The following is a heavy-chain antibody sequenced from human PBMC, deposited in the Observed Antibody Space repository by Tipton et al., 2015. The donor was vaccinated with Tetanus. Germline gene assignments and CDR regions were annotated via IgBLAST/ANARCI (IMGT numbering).Heavy chain of an antibody. V-gene: IGHV4-31*03. CDR2: IYYSGST. J-gene: IGHJ4*02. CDR1: GGSISSGGYY. Sequence: TLSLTCTVSGGSISSGGYYWSWIRQHPGKGLEWIGDIYYSGSTYYNPSLKSRVTKSVETSKNQIYLKLNSVTAADSAVYYCARDQARGARGWNYFDYWGQGTLVTFSS. D-gene: IGHD1-26*01. CDR3: ARDQARGARGWNYFDY.